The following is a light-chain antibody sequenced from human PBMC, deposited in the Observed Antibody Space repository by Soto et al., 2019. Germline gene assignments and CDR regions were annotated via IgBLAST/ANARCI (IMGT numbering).Light chain of an antibody. CDR2: GAS. V-gene: IGKV3-20*01. CDR1: QSVSSSY. J-gene: IGKJ1*01. Sequence: ETVLTQFPGTLSLSPGERATLSCRASQSVSSSYLAWYQQKPGQAPRLLIYGASSRATGIPDRFSGSGSGTDFTLTISRLEPEDFAVYYCQQYGSSPPSWTFGQGTKVEIK. CDR3: QQYGSSPPSWT.